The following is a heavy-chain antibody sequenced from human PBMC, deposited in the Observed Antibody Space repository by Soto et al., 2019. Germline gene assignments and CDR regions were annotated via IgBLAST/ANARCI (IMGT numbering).Heavy chain of an antibody. CDR3: ARRYGDTLDY. D-gene: IGHD4-17*01. Sequence: SETLSLTCTVSGGSISSYYWSWIRQPPGKGLEWIGYIYYSGSTNYNPSLKSRVTISVDTSKNQFSLKLSSVTAADTAVYYCARRYGDTLDYWGQGTLVTV. J-gene: IGHJ4*02. V-gene: IGHV4-59*08. CDR2: IYYSGST. CDR1: GGSISSYY.